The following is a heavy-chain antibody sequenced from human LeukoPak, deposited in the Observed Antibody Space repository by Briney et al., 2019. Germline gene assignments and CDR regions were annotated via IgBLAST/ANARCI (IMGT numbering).Heavy chain of an antibody. CDR1: GGTFSSYA. Sequence: KPGSSVKASCKASGGTFSSYAISWVRQAPGQGLEWMGRIIPIFGTANYAQKFQGRVTITTDESTSTAYMELSSLRSEDTAVYYCARDTYDFWSGYLGWFDPWGQGTLVTVSS. V-gene: IGHV1-69*05. CDR3: ARDTYDFWSGYLGWFDP. D-gene: IGHD3-3*01. J-gene: IGHJ5*02. CDR2: IIPIFGTA.